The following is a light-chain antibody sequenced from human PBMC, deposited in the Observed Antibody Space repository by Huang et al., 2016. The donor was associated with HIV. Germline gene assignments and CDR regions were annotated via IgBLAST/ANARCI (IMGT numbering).Light chain of an antibody. V-gene: IGKV1-33*01. Sequence: DIQMTQSPSSLSASVGYRVNITCQASQDISNYLHWYQQKPGKAPKLLIYDASNLETGVASRFSGSESGTDLTCTISSLQPEDIATYYCQQYDNLPITFGQETRLEIK. J-gene: IGKJ5*01. CDR1: QDISNY. CDR3: QQYDNLPIT. CDR2: DAS.